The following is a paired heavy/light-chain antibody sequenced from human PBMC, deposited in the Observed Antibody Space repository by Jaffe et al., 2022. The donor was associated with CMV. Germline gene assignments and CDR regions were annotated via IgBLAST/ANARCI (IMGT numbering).Heavy chain of an antibody. CDR2: IIPILGIA. D-gene: IGHD5-18*01. V-gene: IGHV1-69*09. CDR3: ARDFGYSYGIDYYYYYMDV. J-gene: IGHJ6*03. CDR1: GGTFSSYA. Sequence: QVQLVQSGAEVKKPGSSVKVSCKASGGTFSSYAISWVRQAPGQGLEWMGRIIPILGIANYAQKFQGRVTITADKSTSTAYMELSSLRSEDTAVYYCARDFGYSYGIDYYYYYMDVWGKGTTVTVSS.
Light chain of an antibody. J-gene: IGLJ2*01. Sequence: QSALTQPASVSGSPGQSITISCTGTSSDVGGYNYVSWYQQHPGKAPKLMIYDVSNRPSGVSNRFSGSKSGNTASLTISGLQAEDEADYYCSSYTSSTDVVFGGGTKLTVL. CDR3: SSYTSSTDVV. CDR2: DVS. V-gene: IGLV2-14*03. CDR1: SSDVGGYNY.